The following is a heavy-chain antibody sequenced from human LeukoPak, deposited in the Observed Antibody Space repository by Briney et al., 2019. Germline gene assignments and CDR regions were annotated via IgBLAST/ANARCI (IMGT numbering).Heavy chain of an antibody. Sequence: SETLSLTCAVYGGSFSGYYWRWIRQPPGKGLEWIGEINHSGSTNYNPSLKSRVTISVDTSKNQLSLKLSSVTAADTAVYYCARAYAFYSGSHRARLSHFDYWGQGTLVTVSS. D-gene: IGHD1-26*01. CDR3: ARAYAFYSGSHRARLSHFDY. CDR1: GGSFSGYY. V-gene: IGHV4-34*01. CDR2: INHSGST. J-gene: IGHJ4*02.